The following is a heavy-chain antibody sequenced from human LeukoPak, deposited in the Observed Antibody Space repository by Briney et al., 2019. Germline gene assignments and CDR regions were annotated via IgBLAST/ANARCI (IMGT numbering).Heavy chain of an antibody. CDR3: ARSYGYSSGWYGAYYFDY. Sequence: SETLSLTCTVSGGSISGYYWSWIRQPPGKGLEWIGYVYYSGSTNYNPSLKSRVTLLVDTSKNQFSLSLSSVTAADTAVYYCARSYGYSSGWYGAYYFDYWGQGTLVTVSS. CDR1: GGSISGYY. CDR2: VYYSGST. V-gene: IGHV4-59*01. D-gene: IGHD6-19*01. J-gene: IGHJ4*02.